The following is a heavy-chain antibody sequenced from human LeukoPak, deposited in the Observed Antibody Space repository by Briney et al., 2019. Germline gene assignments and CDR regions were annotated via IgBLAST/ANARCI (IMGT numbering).Heavy chain of an antibody. CDR2: IWYDGSNK. CDR3: ARVFYCSAGSCYSGSIPYYYFGMDV. Sequence: GGSLRLSCAASGLTFSSYGMHWVRQAPGKGLEWVAVIWYDGSNKYYADSVKGRFTISRDNAKNSLYLHMNSLRDEDTAVYYCARVFYCSAGSCYSGSIPYYYFGMDVWGQGTTVTVSS. D-gene: IGHD2-15*01. J-gene: IGHJ6*02. V-gene: IGHV3-33*01. CDR1: GLTFSSYG.